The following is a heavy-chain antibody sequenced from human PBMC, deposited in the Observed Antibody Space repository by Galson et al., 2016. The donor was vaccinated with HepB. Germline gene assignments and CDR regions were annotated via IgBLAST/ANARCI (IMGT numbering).Heavy chain of an antibody. CDR1: GYTFTSYA. V-gene: IGHV1-3*01. Sequence: CKASGYTFTSYAFHWVRQAPGQRLEWVGSINGGTGDTESSQKFQDRVIFSRDTSASTAYMEIRGLRSEDTAVFYCARGLGGSGSFHFWGQGTLVIVSS. CDR3: ARGLGGSGSFHF. D-gene: IGHD3-10*01. CDR2: INGGTGDT. J-gene: IGHJ4*02.